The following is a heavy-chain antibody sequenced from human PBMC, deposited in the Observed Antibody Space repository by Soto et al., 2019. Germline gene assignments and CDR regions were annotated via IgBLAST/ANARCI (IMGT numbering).Heavy chain of an antibody. CDR3: ARLTDYYDSSGYYYPPTGY. CDR2: IIPIFGTA. D-gene: IGHD3-22*01. J-gene: IGHJ4*02. CDR1: GGTFSSYA. V-gene: IGHV1-69*13. Sequence: ASVKVSCKASGGTFSSYAISWVRQAPGQGLEWMGGIIPIFGTANYAQKFQGRVTITADESTSTAYMELSSLRSEDTAVYYCARLTDYYDSSGYYYPPTGYWGQGTLVTVSS.